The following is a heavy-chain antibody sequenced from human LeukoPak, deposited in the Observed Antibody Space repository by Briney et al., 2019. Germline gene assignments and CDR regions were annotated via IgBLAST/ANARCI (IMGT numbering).Heavy chain of an antibody. J-gene: IGHJ5*02. CDR2: IWYDGSNK. CDR3: AREDCSGGSCYSGEITFDP. V-gene: IGHV3-33*01. D-gene: IGHD2-15*01. Sequence: GGSLRHSCTASGFTFSSYGMHWVRQAPGKGLEWVAVIWYDGSNKYYADSVKGRFTISRDNSKNTLYLQMNSLRVEDTAVYYCAREDCSGGSCYSGEITFDPWGQGTLVTVSS. CDR1: GFTFSSYG.